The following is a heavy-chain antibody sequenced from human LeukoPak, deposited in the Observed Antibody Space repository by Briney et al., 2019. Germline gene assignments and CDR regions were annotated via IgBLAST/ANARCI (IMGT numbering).Heavy chain of an antibody. D-gene: IGHD6-13*01. CDR3: ARVFGSSFKLDY. V-gene: IGHV4-31*03. Sequence: SETLSLTCTVSGGSISSGGYYWSWIRQHPGKCLEWIGYIYYSGSTYYNPSLKSRVTISVDTSKNQFSLKLSSVTAADTAVYYCARVFGSSFKLDYWGQGTLVTVSS. J-gene: IGHJ4*02. CDR2: IYYSGST. CDR1: GGSISSGGYY.